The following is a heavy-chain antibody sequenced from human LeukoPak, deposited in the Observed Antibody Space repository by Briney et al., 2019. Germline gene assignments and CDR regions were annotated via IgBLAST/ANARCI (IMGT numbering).Heavy chain of an antibody. J-gene: IGHJ4*02. CDR1: GFTVSTNY. V-gene: IGHV3-53*01. D-gene: IGHD5/OR15-5a*01. CDR3: AKDSRGSSVRVFDY. CDR2: INSGGST. Sequence: GGSLRLSCAASGFTVSTNYMSWVRQAPGKGLEWVSVINSGGSTYYADSVKGRFTISRDSSKNTLYLQMNSLRAGDTAVYYCAKDSRGSSVRVFDYWGQGTLVTVSS.